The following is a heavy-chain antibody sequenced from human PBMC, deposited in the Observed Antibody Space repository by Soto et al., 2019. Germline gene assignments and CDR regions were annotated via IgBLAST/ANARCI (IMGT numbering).Heavy chain of an antibody. D-gene: IGHD3-10*01. CDR3: ARSTYSDSGSYYLCAFDI. J-gene: IGHJ3*02. CDR1: GGSISTYY. Sequence: QLQESGPGLVKPSETLSLTCTVSGGSISTYYWSWIRQPPGKGLEWIGYIHYSGSTDYNPSLKSRVTISGDTSKNQFSLKLSSVTAADTAVYYCARSTYSDSGSYYLCAFDIWGQGTMVTVSS. V-gene: IGHV4-59*08. CDR2: IHYSGST.